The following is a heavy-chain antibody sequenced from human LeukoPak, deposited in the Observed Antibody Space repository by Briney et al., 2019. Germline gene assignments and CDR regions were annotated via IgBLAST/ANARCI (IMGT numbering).Heavy chain of an antibody. Sequence: GASVKVSCKASGGTFSSYAISWVRQAPGQGLEWMGGIIPIFGTANYAQKFQGRVTITADESTSTAYMELSSLRSEDTAVYYCARGLGTHYYDSSGYGEYWGQGTLVTVSS. J-gene: IGHJ4*02. V-gene: IGHV1-69*13. CDR3: ARGLGTHYYDSSGYGEY. CDR1: GGTFSSYA. CDR2: IIPIFGTA. D-gene: IGHD3-22*01.